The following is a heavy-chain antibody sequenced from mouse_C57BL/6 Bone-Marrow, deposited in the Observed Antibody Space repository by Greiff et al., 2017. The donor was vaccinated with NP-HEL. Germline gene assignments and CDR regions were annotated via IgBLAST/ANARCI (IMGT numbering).Heavy chain of an antibody. V-gene: IGHV5-4*03. CDR2: ISDGGSYT. J-gene: IGHJ3*01. CDR3: ASWVAY. CDR1: GFTFSSYA. Sequence: DVKLVESGGGLVKPGGSLKLSCAASGFTFSSYAMSWVRQTPEKRLEWVATISDGGSYTYYPDNVKGRFTISRDNAKNNLYLQMSHLKSEDTAMYYCASWVAYWGQGTLVTVSA.